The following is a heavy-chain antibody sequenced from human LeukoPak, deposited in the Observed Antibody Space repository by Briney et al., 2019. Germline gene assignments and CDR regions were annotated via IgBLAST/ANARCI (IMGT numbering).Heavy chain of an antibody. Sequence: ASVKLSCKTSGYTFTGYYMHWVRQAPGQGLEWMGWIYPNSGGTNYPQKFQGRVTMTRDTSISTAYMELSSLRSDDTAVYYCARLWGKYDAFDIWGQGTMVTVSS. V-gene: IGHV1-2*02. CDR1: GYTFTGYY. CDR2: IYPNSGGT. CDR3: ARLWGKYDAFDI. J-gene: IGHJ3*02. D-gene: IGHD7-27*01.